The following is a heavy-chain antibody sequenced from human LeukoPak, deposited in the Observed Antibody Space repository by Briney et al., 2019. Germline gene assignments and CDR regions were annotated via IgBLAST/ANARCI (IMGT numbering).Heavy chain of an antibody. CDR1: GSPISGSRT. D-gene: IGHD6-25*01. CDR2: IHYDGRT. V-gene: IGHV4-39*07. CDR3: ARVVTAAGLDL. Sequence: SETLSLTCTVSGSPISGSRTWGWVRQPPGKGLEWIGNIHYDGRTASNPSLKSRVTISLDTSTNQFSLKVNSVTATDTALYYCARVVTAAGLDLWGQGILVSISS. J-gene: IGHJ5*02.